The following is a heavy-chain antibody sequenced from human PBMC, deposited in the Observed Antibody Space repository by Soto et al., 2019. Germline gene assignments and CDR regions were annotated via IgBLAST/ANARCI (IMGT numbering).Heavy chain of an antibody. J-gene: IGHJ4*02. CDR1: GFTFGDYA. CDR3: TRHRSPYYYDSSGYYY. D-gene: IGHD3-22*01. V-gene: IGHV3-49*04. CDR2: IRSKAYGGTT. Sequence: LRLSCTASGFTFGDYAMSWVRQAPGKGLEWVGFIRSKAYGGTTEYAASVKGRFTISRDDSKSIAYLQMNSLKTEDTAVYYCTRHRSPYYYDSSGYYYWGQGTLVTVSS.